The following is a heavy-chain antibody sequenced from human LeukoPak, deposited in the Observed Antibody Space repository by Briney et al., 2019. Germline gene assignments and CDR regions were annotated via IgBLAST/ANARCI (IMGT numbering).Heavy chain of an antibody. CDR1: GGSISSYY. Sequence: SETLSLTCTVSGGSISSYYWSWIRQPPGKGLEWIGYIYYSGSTNYNPSLKSRVTISVDTSKNQFSLKLSSVTAADTAVYYCAIVVRMSVRDSKGLWSYNGDSYYFDYWGQGTLVTVSS. D-gene: IGHD4/OR15-4a*01. V-gene: IGHV4-59*01. J-gene: IGHJ4*02. CDR3: AIVVRMSVRDSKGLWSYNGDSYYFDY. CDR2: IYYSGST.